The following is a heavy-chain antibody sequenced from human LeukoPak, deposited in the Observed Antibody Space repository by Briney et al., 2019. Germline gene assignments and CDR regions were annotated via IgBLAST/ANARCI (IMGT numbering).Heavy chain of an antibody. CDR1: GYTFTSYD. Sequence: ASVKVSCKASGYTFTSYDINWVRQATGQGLEWMGWMNPNSGNTGYAQKFQGRVTMTRNTSISTAYMELSSLRSEDTAVYYCARGPDILTGPGFDYWGQGTLVTVSS. CDR3: ARGPDILTGPGFDY. D-gene: IGHD3-9*01. J-gene: IGHJ4*02. CDR2: MNPNSGNT. V-gene: IGHV1-8*01.